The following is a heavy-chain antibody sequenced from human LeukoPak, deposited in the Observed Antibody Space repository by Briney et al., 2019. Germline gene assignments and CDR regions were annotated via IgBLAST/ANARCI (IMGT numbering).Heavy chain of an antibody. V-gene: IGHV3-30*18. D-gene: IGHD1-26*01. CDR2: ISYDGSTK. Sequence: PGGSLRLSCAASGFTFSTHAMHWVRQAPGKGLEWVAVISYDGSTKFYADSVKGRFTISRDNSKSTLYLLMNSLGGEDTAVYYCAKDRVGSPQNDAFHIWGQGTMVIVSS. CDR1: GFTFSTHA. CDR3: AKDRVGSPQNDAFHI. J-gene: IGHJ3*02.